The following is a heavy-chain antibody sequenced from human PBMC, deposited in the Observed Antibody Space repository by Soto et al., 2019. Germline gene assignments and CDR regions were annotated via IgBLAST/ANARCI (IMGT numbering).Heavy chain of an antibody. D-gene: IGHD1-26*01. CDR3: AHKSGGSYLTH. V-gene: IGHV2-5*02. CDR2: IYWDDAK. J-gene: IGHJ4*02. CDR1: GFSLSTSGVG. Sequence: GSGPTLVNPTQTLTLTCSFSGFSLSTSGVGVGWIRQPPGKALEWLALIYWDDAKHYSPSVRSRLTITKDTSKNQVVLTMTNLDPVDTATYYCAHKSGGSYLTHWGQGTLVTVSS.